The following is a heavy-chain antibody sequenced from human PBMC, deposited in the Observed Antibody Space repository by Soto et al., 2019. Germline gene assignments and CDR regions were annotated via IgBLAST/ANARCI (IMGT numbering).Heavy chain of an antibody. J-gene: IGHJ4*02. V-gene: IGHV4-4*02. D-gene: IGHD3-10*01. CDR1: GGSISSSNW. CDR3: ARVYMVRGTIIRYFDY. CDR2: IYHSGST. Sequence: QVQLQESGPGLMKPSGTLSLTCAVSGGSISSSNWWSWVRQPPGKGLEWIGKIYHSGSTNYNPSLKSRVTISADKSKNQFSLKLSSMTAADTAVYYCARVYMVRGTIIRYFDYWGQGTLVTVSS.